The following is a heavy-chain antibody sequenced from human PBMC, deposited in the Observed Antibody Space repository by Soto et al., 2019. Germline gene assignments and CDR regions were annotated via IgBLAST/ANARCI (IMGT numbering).Heavy chain of an antibody. Sequence: GGSLRLSCAASGFTFSTYTMNWVRQAPGKGLEWVASISSSGDSMFYADSVKGRFSISRDNAKKSLFLEMNSLRGEDTAVYYCTREARRGWFDTWGQGTLVTVSS. V-gene: IGHV3-21*01. J-gene: IGHJ5*02. CDR3: TREARRGWFDT. CDR1: GFTFSTYT. CDR2: ISSSGDSM.